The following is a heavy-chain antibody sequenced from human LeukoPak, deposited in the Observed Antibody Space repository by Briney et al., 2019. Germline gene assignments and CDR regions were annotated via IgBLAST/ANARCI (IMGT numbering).Heavy chain of an antibody. V-gene: IGHV4-39*07. D-gene: IGHD6-19*01. CDR3: ARDSNGYIAVAGTGMDV. J-gene: IGHJ6*02. CDR2: IYYSGST. Sequence: SETLSLTCTVSGGSISSGGYYWGWIRQPPGKGLEWIGSIYYSGSTYYNPSLKSRVTISVDTSKNQFSLKLSSVTAADTAVYYCARDSNGYIAVAGTGMDVWGQGTTVTVSS. CDR1: GGSISSGGYY.